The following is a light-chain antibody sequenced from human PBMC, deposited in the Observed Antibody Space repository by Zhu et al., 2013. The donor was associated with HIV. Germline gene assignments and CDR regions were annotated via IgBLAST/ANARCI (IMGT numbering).Light chain of an antibody. Sequence: QSALTQPASVSGSPGQSITISCTGTSSDIGGYNYVSWYQQHPGKVPKLIVYEVTNRPSGVSNRFSGSKSGNTASLTISGLQAEDEADYYCSSYTSSSPYVFGTGTKVTVL. CDR1: SSDIGGYNY. CDR2: EVT. V-gene: IGLV2-14*01. CDR3: SSYTSSSPYV. J-gene: IGLJ1*01.